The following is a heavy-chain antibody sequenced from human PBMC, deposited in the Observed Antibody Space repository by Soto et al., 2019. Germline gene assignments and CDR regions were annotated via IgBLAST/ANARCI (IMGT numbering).Heavy chain of an antibody. V-gene: IGHV3-30-3*01. J-gene: IGHJ5*02. CDR1: GFTFSSYA. D-gene: IGHD6-25*01. CDR3: ARVAAANWFDP. CDR2: ISYDGSNK. Sequence: PGGSLRLSCAASGFTFSSYAMHWVRQAPGKGLEWVAIISYDGSNKYYADSVKGRFTISRDNSKNTLYLQMNGLRAEDTAVYYCARVAAANWFDPWGQGTLVTVSS.